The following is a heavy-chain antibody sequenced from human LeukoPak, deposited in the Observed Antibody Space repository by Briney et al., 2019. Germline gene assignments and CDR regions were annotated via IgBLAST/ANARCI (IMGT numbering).Heavy chain of an antibody. V-gene: IGHV4-59*12. Sequence: SETLSLTCTVSGGSISSYYWSWIRQPPGKGLEWIGYISYSGSPNYNPSLKSRVTISVETSKNQFSLKLTSVTAADTAVYYCAGPNCSGGSCYYMDVWGKGTTVTVSS. CDR3: AGPNCSGGSCYYMDV. CDR1: GGSISSYY. J-gene: IGHJ6*03. CDR2: ISYSGSP. D-gene: IGHD2-15*01.